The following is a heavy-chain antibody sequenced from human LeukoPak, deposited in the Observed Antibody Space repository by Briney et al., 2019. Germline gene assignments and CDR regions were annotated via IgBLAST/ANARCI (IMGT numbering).Heavy chain of an antibody. CDR1: GLTFSSYW. J-gene: IGHJ4*02. CDR2: IKQDGSEK. D-gene: IGHD4-17*01. V-gene: IGHV3-7*03. Sequence: GGSLRLSCAASGLTFSSYWMSWVRQAPGKGLEWVANIKQDGSEKYYVDSVKGRFTISRDNAKNSLYLQMNSLRAEDTAVYYCARTYGDGLDFDYWGQGTLVTVSS. CDR3: ARTYGDGLDFDY.